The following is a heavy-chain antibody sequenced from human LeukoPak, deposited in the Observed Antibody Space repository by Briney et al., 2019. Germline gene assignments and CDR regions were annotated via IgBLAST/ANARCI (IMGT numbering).Heavy chain of an antibody. J-gene: IGHJ6*02. Sequence: GGSLRLSCAASGFTVSSNYMSWVRQAPGKGLEWVSVINSGGSTYYADSVKGRFTISRDNSKNTLYLQMNSLRAEDTAVYYCARVPTAYCSGGSCYPNYYYYVMDVWGQGTTVTVSS. CDR2: INSGGST. CDR1: GFTVSSNY. CDR3: ARVPTAYCSGGSCYPNYYYYVMDV. V-gene: IGHV3-53*01. D-gene: IGHD2-15*01.